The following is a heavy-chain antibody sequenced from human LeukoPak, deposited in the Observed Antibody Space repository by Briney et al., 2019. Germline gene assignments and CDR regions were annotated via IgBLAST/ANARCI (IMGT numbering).Heavy chain of an antibody. D-gene: IGHD2-21*02. CDR3: ARVLVTAPVDY. CDR2: ISGDGGST. Sequence: GGSLRLSCAASGFTFDDYALHWVRQAPGKGLEWVSLISGDGGSTNYADSVKGRFTISRDNAKNTLYLQMNSLRVEDTALYYCARVLVTAPVDYWGQGTPVTVSS. CDR1: GFTFDDYA. J-gene: IGHJ4*02. V-gene: IGHV3-43*02.